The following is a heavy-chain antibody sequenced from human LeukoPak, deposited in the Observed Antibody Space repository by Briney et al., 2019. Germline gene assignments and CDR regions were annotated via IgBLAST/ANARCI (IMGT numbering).Heavy chain of an antibody. V-gene: IGHV5-51*01. CDR3: ARSDCSSTSCYEYFQH. Sequence: GESLKISCKGSGYSFTSYWIGWVRQMPGKGLEWMGIIYPGDSDTRYSPSFQGQATISADKSISTAYLQWSSLKASDTAMYYCARSDCSSTSCYEYFQHWGQGTLVTVSS. CDR1: GYSFTSYW. D-gene: IGHD2-2*01. CDR2: IYPGDSDT. J-gene: IGHJ1*01.